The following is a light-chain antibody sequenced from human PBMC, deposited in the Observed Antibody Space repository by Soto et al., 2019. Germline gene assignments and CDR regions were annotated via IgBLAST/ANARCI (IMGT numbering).Light chain of an antibody. CDR2: DGT. Sequence: EILMTQSPSTLSVSPGEEATLSCRAPHPIRGHVAWYQQQRGQAPRLLIYDGTTRAAGAPARFNGSWSGTEFTLTTSSQRAEDFAVYHFQQYHNGASWAFGQGTKVDI. J-gene: IGKJ1*01. CDR1: HPIRGH. CDR3: QQYHNGASWA. V-gene: IGKV3-15*01.